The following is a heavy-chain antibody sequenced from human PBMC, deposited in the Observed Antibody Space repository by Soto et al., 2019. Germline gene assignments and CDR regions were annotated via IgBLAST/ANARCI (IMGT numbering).Heavy chain of an antibody. V-gene: IGHV4-59*01. CDR2: IYYSGGT. D-gene: IGHD3-22*01. J-gene: IGHJ3*02. Sequence: PSETLSLTCTVSGGSISSYYWSWIRQPPGKGLEWIGYIYYSGGTNYNPSLESRVTISVDTSKNQFSLKLSSVTAADTAVYYCGRARVGYDSSGYLYYDAFDIWGQGTMVTVSS. CDR3: GRARVGYDSSGYLYYDAFDI. CDR1: GGSISSYY.